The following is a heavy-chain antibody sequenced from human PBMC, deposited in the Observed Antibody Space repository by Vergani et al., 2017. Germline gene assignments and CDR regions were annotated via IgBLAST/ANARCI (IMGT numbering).Heavy chain of an antibody. CDR2: INHSGST. CDR1: GGSFSGYY. V-gene: IGHV4-34*01. J-gene: IGHJ5*02. Sequence: QVQLQQWGAGLLKPSETLSLTCAVYGGSFSGYYWSWIRQPPGKGLEWIGEINHSGSTNYNPSLKSRVTISVDTSKNQFSQKLSSVTAADTAVYYCARGVEEKGRFDPWGQGTLVTVSS. CDR3: ARGVEEKGRFDP. D-gene: IGHD3-10*01.